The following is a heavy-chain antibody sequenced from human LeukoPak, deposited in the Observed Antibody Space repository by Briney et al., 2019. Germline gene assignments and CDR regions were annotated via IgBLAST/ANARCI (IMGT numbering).Heavy chain of an antibody. V-gene: IGHV3-23*01. CDR3: SKWGDYDVLTGYYVSNY. CDR2: ITGSGGNT. CDR1: GFTFSNYA. J-gene: IGHJ4*02. D-gene: IGHD3-9*01. Sequence: GASLRLSCAASGFTFSNYAMSWVRQAPGKGLEWVSAITGSGGNTYYADSVKGRFTISRDNSKNTVFLQVNSLRAEDTAVYYCSKWGDYDVLTGYYVSNYWGQGTLVTVSS.